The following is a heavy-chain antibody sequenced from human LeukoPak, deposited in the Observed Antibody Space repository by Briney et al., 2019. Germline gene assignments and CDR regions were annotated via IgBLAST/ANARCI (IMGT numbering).Heavy chain of an antibody. CDR1: GGSFSGYY. J-gene: IGHJ6*03. CDR2: VCDTGST. CDR3: ARECGGACYPPAYYYYMDV. D-gene: IGHD2-21*02. Sequence: PSETLSLTCAVYGGSFSGYYWSWIRQPPGTRLEWIGYVCDTGSTNYNPSLKSRVTLSVDTSNNQFSLKLSSVTAADTALYYCARECGGACYPPAYYYYMDVWGKGTTVTVSS. V-gene: IGHV4-59*01.